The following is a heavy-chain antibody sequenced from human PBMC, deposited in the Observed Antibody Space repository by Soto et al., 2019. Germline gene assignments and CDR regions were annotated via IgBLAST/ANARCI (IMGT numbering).Heavy chain of an antibody. CDR3: ARERSIAARLGDHYFDY. CDR1: GDSVSSNSAA. Sequence: PSQTLSLTCAISGDSVSSNSAAWNWIRQSPSSGLEWLGRTYYRSKWYNDYAVSVKSRITINPDTSKNRFSLQLNSVTPEDTAVYYCARERSIAARLGDHYFDYWGQGTLVTVSS. D-gene: IGHD6-6*01. CDR2: TYYRSKWYN. J-gene: IGHJ4*02. V-gene: IGHV6-1*01.